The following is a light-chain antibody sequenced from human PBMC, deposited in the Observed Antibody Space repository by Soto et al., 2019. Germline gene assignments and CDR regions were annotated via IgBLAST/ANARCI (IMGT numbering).Light chain of an antibody. CDR2: DVT. CDR1: SSDVGGYTY. J-gene: IGLJ1*01. Sequence: QSVLTQPASVSGSPGQSITLSCTGTSSDVGGYTYVSWYQQHPGQAPKLMIYDVTYRPSGVSSRFSGSKSGNTASLTISGLQAEDEADYYCSSYTSSHTYVFGTGTKLT. V-gene: IGLV2-14*01. CDR3: SSYTSSHTYV.